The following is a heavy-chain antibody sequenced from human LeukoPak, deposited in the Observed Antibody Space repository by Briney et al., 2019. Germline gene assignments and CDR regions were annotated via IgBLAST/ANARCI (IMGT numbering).Heavy chain of an antibody. D-gene: IGHD3-16*01. Sequence: PSETLCLTCIVSGGSLSSSPYYWGGMRQPPGKGLEWLGTIYYSGSTCYNPTLNSQVLISADTSKIHFSLNLSSVTAAYTAVYYCARRIYACPYFDYWGQGTLVTVSS. J-gene: IGHJ4*02. CDR3: ARRIYACPYFDY. CDR2: IYYSGST. V-gene: IGHV4-39*02. CDR1: GGSLSSSPYY.